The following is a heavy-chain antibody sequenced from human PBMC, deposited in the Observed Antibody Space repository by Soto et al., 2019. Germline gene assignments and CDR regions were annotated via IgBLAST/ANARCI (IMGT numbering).Heavy chain of an antibody. CDR3: ARDQQYYDSSGSAFDY. CDR2: IIPIFGTA. V-gene: IGHV1-69*13. Sequence: ASVKVSCKASGGTFSSYAISWVRQAPGQGLEWMGGIIPIFGTANYAQKFQGRVTITADESTSTAYMELSSLRSEDTAVYYCARDQQYYDSSGSAFDYWGQGTLVTVYS. D-gene: IGHD3-22*01. CDR1: GGTFSSYA. J-gene: IGHJ4*02.